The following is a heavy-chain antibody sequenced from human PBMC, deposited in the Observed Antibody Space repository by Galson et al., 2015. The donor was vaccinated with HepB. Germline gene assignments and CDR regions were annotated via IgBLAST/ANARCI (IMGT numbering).Heavy chain of an antibody. CDR1: GFTFSSYA. CDR2: IRGSGGST. V-gene: IGHV3-23*01. Sequence: SLRLSCAASGFTFSSYAMSWVRQAPGKGLEWVSDIRGSGGSTYYADSVKGRFTISRDNSKNTLYLQMNSLRAEDTAVYYCAKEHVAVAGRGYFDLWGRGTLVTVSS. J-gene: IGHJ2*01. CDR3: AKEHVAVAGRGYFDL. D-gene: IGHD6-19*01.